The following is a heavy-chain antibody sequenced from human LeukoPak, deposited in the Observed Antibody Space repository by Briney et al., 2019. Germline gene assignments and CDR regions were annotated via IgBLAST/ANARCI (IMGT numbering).Heavy chain of an antibody. CDR3: ARDYGDYGFDY. J-gene: IGHJ4*02. CDR2: ISAYNGNT. D-gene: IGHD4-17*01. CDR1: GYTFTSYG. Sequence: GASVKVSCKASGYTFTSYGISWVRQAPGQGLEWMGWISAYNGNTKYSQKFQGRVTITRDTSASTAYMELSSLRSEDTAVYYCARDYGDYGFDYWGQGTLVTVSS. V-gene: IGHV1-18*01.